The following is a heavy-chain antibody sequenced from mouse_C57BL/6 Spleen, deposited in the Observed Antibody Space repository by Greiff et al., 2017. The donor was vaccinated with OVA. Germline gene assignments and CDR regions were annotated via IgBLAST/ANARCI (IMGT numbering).Heavy chain of an antibody. D-gene: IGHD2-12*01. CDR2: ISSGSSTI. Sequence: EVKLVESGGGLVKPGGSLKLSCAASGFTFSDYGMHWVRQAPEKGLEWVAYISSGSSTIYYADPAKGRFTISSDNAKHILFLPMTNLRSEDTAMYYCARTVSDYFYCWGPGTTLTVSS. CDR1: GFTFSDYG. V-gene: IGHV5-17*01. CDR3: ARTVSDYFYC. J-gene: IGHJ2*01.